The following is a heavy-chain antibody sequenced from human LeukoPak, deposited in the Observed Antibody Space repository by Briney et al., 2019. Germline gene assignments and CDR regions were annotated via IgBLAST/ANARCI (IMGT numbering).Heavy chain of an antibody. CDR1: GFTFSSYS. J-gene: IGHJ3*02. D-gene: IGHD4-17*01. Sequence: GGSLRLSCAASGFTFSSYSMNWVRQAPGKGLEWASSISSSSSYIYYADSVKGRFTISRDNAKNSLYLQMNSLRAEDTAVYYCARDTTVTTRNPDAFDTWGQGTMVTVSS. V-gene: IGHV3-21*01. CDR2: ISSSSSYI. CDR3: ARDTTVTTRNPDAFDT.